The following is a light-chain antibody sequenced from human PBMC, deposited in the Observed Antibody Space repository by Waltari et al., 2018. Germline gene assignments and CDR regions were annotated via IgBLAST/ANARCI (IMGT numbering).Light chain of an antibody. Sequence: DIQMTQSPSTLSAFVGDRVTITCRASQSISSWLAWYQHKPGKAPKLLIYQASSLESGVPSRFSCSGSGTEFTLTISSLQPDDFATYYCQQYNSYSWTFGQGTKVEIK. CDR3: QQYNSYSWT. J-gene: IGKJ1*01. V-gene: IGKV1-5*03. CDR1: QSISSW. CDR2: QAS.